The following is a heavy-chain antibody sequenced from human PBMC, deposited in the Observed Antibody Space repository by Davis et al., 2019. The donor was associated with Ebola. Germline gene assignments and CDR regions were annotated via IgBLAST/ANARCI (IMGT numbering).Heavy chain of an antibody. CDR3: ARANTGLVPPEIDY. D-gene: IGHD5-18*01. CDR2: IYYSGST. V-gene: IGHV4-59*01. J-gene: IGHJ4*02. CDR1: GGSISSYY. Sequence: SETLSLTCTVSGGSISSYYWSWIRQPPGKGLEWIGYIYYSGSTNYNPSLKSRVTISVDTSRNQFSLRLTSVTAADTAIYYCARANTGLVPPEIDYWGQGTLVTVSS.